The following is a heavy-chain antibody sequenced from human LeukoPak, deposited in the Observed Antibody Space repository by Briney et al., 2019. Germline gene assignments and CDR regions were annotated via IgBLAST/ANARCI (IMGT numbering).Heavy chain of an antibody. CDR3: ARSEGPMVRGVISYY. Sequence: PGGSLRLSCAASGFTFSSYAMHWVRQAPGKGLEYVSAISSNGGSTYYANSVKGRFTISRDNSKNTLYLQMGSLRAEDMAVYYCARSEGPMVRGVISYYWGQGTLVTVSS. CDR2: ISSNGGST. CDR1: GFTFSSYA. D-gene: IGHD3-10*01. J-gene: IGHJ4*02. V-gene: IGHV3-64*01.